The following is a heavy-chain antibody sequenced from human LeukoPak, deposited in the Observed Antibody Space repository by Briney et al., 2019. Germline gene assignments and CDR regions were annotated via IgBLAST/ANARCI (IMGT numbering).Heavy chain of an antibody. V-gene: IGHV4-59*01. J-gene: IGHJ4*02. Sequence: SETLSLTCSVSGDSITGFYWSWIRQPSGKGLGWIGYIYYSGSTNYNPSLKGRVTISVDTSKNQFSLKQSSVTAADTAVYYCAREVVAAAGTVDYWGQGTLVTVSS. CDR2: IYYSGST. CDR3: AREVVAAAGTVDY. D-gene: IGHD6-13*01. CDR1: GDSITGFY.